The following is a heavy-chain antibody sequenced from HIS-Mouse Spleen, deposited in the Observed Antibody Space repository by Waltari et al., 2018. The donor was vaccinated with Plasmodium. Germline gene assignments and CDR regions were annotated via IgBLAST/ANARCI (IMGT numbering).Heavy chain of an antibody. V-gene: IGHV3-7*01. CDR2: IKQDGSEK. J-gene: IGHJ2*01. Sequence: EVQLVESGGGLVQPGGSLRLSCAASGFPFSSYGMSWVRQAPGKGLEWVAKIKQDGSEKYYVDSVKGRFTISRDNAKNSLYLQMNSLRAEDTAVYYCASSWYWYFDLWGRGTLVTVSS. CDR1: GFPFSSYG. D-gene: IGHD6-13*01. CDR3: ASSWYWYFDL.